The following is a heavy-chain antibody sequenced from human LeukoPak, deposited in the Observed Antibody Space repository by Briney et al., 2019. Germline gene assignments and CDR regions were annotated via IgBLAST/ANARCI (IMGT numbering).Heavy chain of an antibody. D-gene: IGHD6-13*01. CDR2: ISGSGGST. J-gene: IGHJ4*02. Sequence: GGSLRLSCAASGFTFSSYGMSWVRQAPGKGLEWVSAISGSGGSTYYADSVKGRFTISRDNSKNTLYLQMNSLRAEDTAVYYCARAGFGIAAAGTFDYWGQGTLVTVSS. CDR1: GFTFSSYG. CDR3: ARAGFGIAAAGTFDY. V-gene: IGHV3-23*01.